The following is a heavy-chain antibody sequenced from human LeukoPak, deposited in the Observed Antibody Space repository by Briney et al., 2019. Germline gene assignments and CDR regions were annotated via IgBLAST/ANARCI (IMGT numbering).Heavy chain of an antibody. V-gene: IGHV1-2*02. J-gene: IGHJ6*03. Sequence: GASVKVSCKASGYTFTGYYMHWVRQAPGQGLEWMGWINPNSGGTSYAQKFQGRVTMTRDTSISTAYMELSRLRSDDTAVYYCARGHSSYYYYMDVWGKGTTVTVSS. CDR3: ARGHSSYYYYMDV. D-gene: IGHD1-26*01. CDR1: GYTFTGYY. CDR2: INPNSGGT.